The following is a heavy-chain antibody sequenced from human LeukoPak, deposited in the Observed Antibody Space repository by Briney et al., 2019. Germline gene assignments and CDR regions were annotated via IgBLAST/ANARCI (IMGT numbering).Heavy chain of an antibody. J-gene: IGHJ6*02. CDR2: ISYDGSNK. CDR3: ARGDCSSTSCYWVGYYYYYGMDV. Sequence: PGGSLRLSCAASGFTFSSYAMHWVRQAPGKGLEWVAVISYDGSNKYYADSVKGRFTISRDNSKSTLYLQMNSLRAEDTAVYYCARGDCSSTSCYWVGYYYYYGMDVWGQGTTVTVSS. D-gene: IGHD2-2*01. V-gene: IGHV3-30-3*01. CDR1: GFTFSSYA.